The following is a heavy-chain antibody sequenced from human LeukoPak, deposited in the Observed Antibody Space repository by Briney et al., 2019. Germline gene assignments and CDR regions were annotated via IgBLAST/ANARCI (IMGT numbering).Heavy chain of an antibody. V-gene: IGHV3-74*01. D-gene: IGHD3-22*01. CDR3: RYYFDSSTFYSKDY. CDR1: GFTFSSYW. J-gene: IGHJ4*02. Sequence: GGSLRLSCAASGFTFSSYWMHWVRQAPGKGLVWVSRINSDGSSTSYADSVKGRFTISRDNAKNTLYLQMNSLRAEDTAVYYCRYYFDSSTFYSKDYWGQGTLVTVSS. CDR2: INSDGSST.